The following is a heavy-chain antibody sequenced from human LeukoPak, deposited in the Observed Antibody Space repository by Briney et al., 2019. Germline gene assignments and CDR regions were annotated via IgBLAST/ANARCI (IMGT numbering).Heavy chain of an antibody. Sequence: ASVKVTCKASGCIFTRYGISWVRQAPGQGIEWMGWITSYNGNTNYAQKFQGRVTMTTDTSTSTAYMELRSLRSDDTAVYYCASGSKSNYYDNTGYWLIAFDIWGQGTMVTVSS. J-gene: IGHJ3*02. CDR2: ITSYNGNT. CDR1: GCIFTRYG. CDR3: ASGSKSNYYDNTGYWLIAFDI. D-gene: IGHD3-22*01. V-gene: IGHV1-18*01.